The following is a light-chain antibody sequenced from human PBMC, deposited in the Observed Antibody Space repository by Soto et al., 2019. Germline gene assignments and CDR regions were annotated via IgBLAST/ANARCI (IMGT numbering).Light chain of an antibody. CDR3: QQYKSYYRT. CDR2: KAS. Sequence: DIQMTQSPSTLSASVGDRVTITCRASQSISPWLAWYQQKPGKAPKILIYKASSLESGVPSRFSGSESGTEFTLTISSLQPDDFAPYYCQQYKSYYRTFGQGTKLEIK. CDR1: QSISPW. V-gene: IGKV1-5*03. J-gene: IGKJ2*01.